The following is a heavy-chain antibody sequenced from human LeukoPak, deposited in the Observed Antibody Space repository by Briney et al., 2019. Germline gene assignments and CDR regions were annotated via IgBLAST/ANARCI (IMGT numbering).Heavy chain of an antibody. CDR2: INPNSGGT. D-gene: IGHD7-27*01. J-gene: IGHJ4*02. V-gene: IGHV1-2*04. CDR1: GYTFTGYY. CDR3: AREGTPHWGRSYYFDY. Sequence: ASVKVSCKASGYTFTGYYMHWVRQAPGQGLEWMGWINPNSGGTNYAQKFQGWVTMTRDTSISTAYMELSRLRAEDTAVYYCAREGTPHWGRSYYFDYWGQGILVTVSS.